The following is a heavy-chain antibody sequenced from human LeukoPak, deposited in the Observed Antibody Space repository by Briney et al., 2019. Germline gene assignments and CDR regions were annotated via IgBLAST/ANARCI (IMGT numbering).Heavy chain of an antibody. J-gene: IGHJ4*02. V-gene: IGHV3-66*01. Sequence: GGSLRLSCVASGVTVRTTYISWVRQAPGKGLEWLSVIYSGGSTYYAESVKGRFTISRDISKSTLYLQMNSLRAKDTAVYYCARDGLSSGYYRGFDYWGQGILVTVSS. CDR2: IYSGGST. CDR3: ARDGLSSGYYRGFDY. D-gene: IGHD3-22*01. CDR1: GVTVRTTY.